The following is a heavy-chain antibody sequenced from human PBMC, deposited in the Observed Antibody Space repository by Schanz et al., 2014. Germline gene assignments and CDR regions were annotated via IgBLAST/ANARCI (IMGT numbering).Heavy chain of an antibody. CDR1: GYTFTSYG. D-gene: IGHD5-12*01. J-gene: IGHJ4*02. Sequence: QVQLVQSGAEVKKPGASVKVSCKASGYTFTSYGISWVRQAPGQRLEWMGWINAGTGNTEYSQKFQGRVTFTADKSTSTAFLEVNSLRSEDTAVYYCARTGYDPSLTHWGQGTLVTVSS. V-gene: IGHV1-3*01. CDR3: ARTGYDPSLTH. CDR2: INAGTGNT.